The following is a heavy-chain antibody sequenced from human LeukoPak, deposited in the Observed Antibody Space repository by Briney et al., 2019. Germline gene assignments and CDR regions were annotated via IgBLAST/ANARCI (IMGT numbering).Heavy chain of an antibody. V-gene: IGHV1-18*01. Sequence: GASVKVSCKASGYTFTSYGISWVRQAPGQGLEWMGWISAYNGNTNYAQKFQGRVTMTRDTSTSTVYMELSSLRSEDTAVYYCARENYYDSSGYYYWGQGTLVTVSS. CDR3: ARENYYDSSGYYY. J-gene: IGHJ4*02. CDR1: GYTFTSYG. D-gene: IGHD3-22*01. CDR2: ISAYNGNT.